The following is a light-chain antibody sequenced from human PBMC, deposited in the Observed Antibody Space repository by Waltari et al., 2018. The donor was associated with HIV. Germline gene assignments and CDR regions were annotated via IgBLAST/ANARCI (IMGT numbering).Light chain of an antibody. CDR2: DAS. V-gene: IGKV3-15*01. CDR1: QSVSSN. Sequence: EILMTQSPATLSVSPGERATLSCRASQSVSSNLAWYQQKPGQAPRLLVYDASTRATGIPVRFSGSGSGTEFTLTISSLQSEDFAVYYCQQYNNWPPRDTFGQGTKLEIK. J-gene: IGKJ2*01. CDR3: QQYNNWPPRDT.